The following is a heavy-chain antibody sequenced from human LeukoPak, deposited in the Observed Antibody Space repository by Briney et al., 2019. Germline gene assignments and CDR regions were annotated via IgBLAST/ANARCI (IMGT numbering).Heavy chain of an antibody. J-gene: IGHJ4*02. CDR1: GFTFDDYA. CDR2: ISGSGGST. Sequence: GGSLRLSCAASGFTFDDYAMHWVRQAPGKGLEWVSGISGSGGSTYYADSVKGRFTISRDNSKNTLYLQMNSLRAEDTAVYYCAKRGVTGYKEGFDYWGQGTLVTVSS. D-gene: IGHD3-9*01. V-gene: IGHV3-23*01. CDR3: AKRGVTGYKEGFDY.